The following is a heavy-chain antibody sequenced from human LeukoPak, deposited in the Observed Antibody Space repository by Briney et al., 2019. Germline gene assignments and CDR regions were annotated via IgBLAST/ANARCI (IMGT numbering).Heavy chain of an antibody. Sequence: SETLSLTCTVSGGSISSYYWSWIRQPPGKGLEWIGYIYYSGSTNYNPSLKSRVTISVDTSKNQFSLKLSSVTAADTALYYCARGAGTRILTGYYYWGQGTLVTVSS. CDR3: ARGAGTRILTGYYY. J-gene: IGHJ4*02. CDR1: GGSISSYY. V-gene: IGHV4-59*01. D-gene: IGHD3-9*01. CDR2: IYYSGST.